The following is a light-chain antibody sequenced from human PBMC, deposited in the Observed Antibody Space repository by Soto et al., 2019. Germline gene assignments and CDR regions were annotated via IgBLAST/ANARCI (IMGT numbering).Light chain of an antibody. V-gene: IGLV8-61*01. J-gene: IGLJ2*01. CDR3: VLYLGAGISL. CDR2: STN. CDR1: SGSVSTSFY. Sequence: QAVVTQEPSLSVSPGRTVTLTCGLSSGSVSTSFYPSWHQQTPGQAPRTLIHSTNIRSSGVPDRFSGSIVGDKAALSITGAQTDDECDYFCVLYLGAGISLFGGVTQLTVL.